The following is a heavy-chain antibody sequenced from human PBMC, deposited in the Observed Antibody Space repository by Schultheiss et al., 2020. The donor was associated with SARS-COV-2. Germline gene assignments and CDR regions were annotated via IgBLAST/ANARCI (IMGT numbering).Heavy chain of an antibody. V-gene: IGHV1-69*06. CDR3: ARGDYDFWSGPTRGWFDP. Sequence: SVKVSCKASGYTFTTYGISWVRQAPGQGLEWMGGIIPIFGTANYAQKFQGRVTITADKSTSTAYMELSSLRSEDTAVYYCARGDYDFWSGPTRGWFDPWGQGTLVTVSS. CDR1: GYTFTTYG. J-gene: IGHJ5*02. D-gene: IGHD3-3*01. CDR2: IIPIFGTA.